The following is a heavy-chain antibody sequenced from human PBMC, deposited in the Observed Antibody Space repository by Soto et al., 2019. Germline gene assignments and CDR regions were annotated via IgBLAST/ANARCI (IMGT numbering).Heavy chain of an antibody. CDR1: GFTFSGWG. Sequence: QVQLVESGGGVVQPGRSLRLSCAASGFTFSGWGMHWVRQAPGKGLEWVAVIWYDGSNRYYADSVKGRFTISRDNSKNSGYLQMDNLRAEDTAVYYCARDGVGGTLLFGYFDYWGQGTVVTVSS. CDR3: ARDGVGGTLLFGYFDY. V-gene: IGHV3-33*01. D-gene: IGHD1-26*01. J-gene: IGHJ4*02. CDR2: IWYDGSNR.